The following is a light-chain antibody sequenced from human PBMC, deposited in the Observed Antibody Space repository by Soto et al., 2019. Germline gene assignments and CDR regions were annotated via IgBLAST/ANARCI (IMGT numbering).Light chain of an antibody. Sequence: ETVLTQSPAPLSLSPGERATLSCRASPSVTNFLAWYQQKPGQAPRLLIYGAFNRATGIPARFSGSGSGTDFTLTISSLEPEDSAIYYCQQRSDWITFGQGTRLEIK. V-gene: IGKV3-11*01. CDR3: QQRSDWIT. J-gene: IGKJ5*01. CDR2: GAF. CDR1: PSVTNF.